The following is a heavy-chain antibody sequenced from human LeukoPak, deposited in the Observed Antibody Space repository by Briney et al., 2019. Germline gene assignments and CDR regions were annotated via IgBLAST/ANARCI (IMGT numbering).Heavy chain of an antibody. CDR1: GFTISSNY. CDR2: IYSGGST. J-gene: IGHJ6*02. D-gene: IGHD6-19*01. Sequence: GGSLRLSCAASGFTISSNYMSWVRQAPGKRLERVSVIYSGGSTYYADSVKGRFTISRDNSKNTLYLQMNSLRAEDTAVYYCARDGGSSGWHYRYYGMDVWGQGTTVTVSS. CDR3: ARDGGSSGWHYRYYGMDV. V-gene: IGHV3-66*01.